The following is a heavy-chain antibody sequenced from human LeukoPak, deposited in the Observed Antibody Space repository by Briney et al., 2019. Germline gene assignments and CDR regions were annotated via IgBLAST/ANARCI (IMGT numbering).Heavy chain of an antibody. CDR1: GGSISSGGYY. Sequence: PSQTLSLTCTVSGGSISSGGYYWSWIRQPPGKGLEWIGYIYHSGSTYYNPSLKSRVTISVDRSKNQFSLKLSSVTAADTAVYYCAREWDLIVGPPDAFDIWGQGTMVTVSS. V-gene: IGHV4-30-2*01. CDR2: IYHSGST. CDR3: AREWDLIVGPPDAFDI. D-gene: IGHD3-22*01. J-gene: IGHJ3*02.